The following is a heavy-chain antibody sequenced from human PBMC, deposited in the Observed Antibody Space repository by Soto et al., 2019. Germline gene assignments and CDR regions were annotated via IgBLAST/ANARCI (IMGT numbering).Heavy chain of an antibody. CDR1: GGSISSYY. V-gene: IGHV4-59*12. CDR3: ARESIAARLRWFDP. Sequence: LSLTCTVSGGSISSYYWSWIRQPPGKGLEWIGYIYYSGSTNYNPSLKSRVTISVDTSKNQFSLKLSSVTAADTAVYYCARESIAARLRWFDPWGQGTLVTVSS. CDR2: IYYSGST. J-gene: IGHJ5*02. D-gene: IGHD6-6*01.